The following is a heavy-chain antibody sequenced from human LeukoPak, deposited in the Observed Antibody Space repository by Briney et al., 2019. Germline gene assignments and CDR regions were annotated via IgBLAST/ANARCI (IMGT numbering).Heavy chain of an antibody. J-gene: IGHJ5*01. CDR1: AASFISSSHH. CDR2: VYYARTT. CDR3: VRHDGRGGATMGAFDS. Sequence: SETLSLTCTVYAASFISSSHHWGWLRQSPGKGLEWIGTVYYARTTYYNPSLDGRVTISLDTSANHFSLQLNSVTAADTAVYYCVRHDGRGGATMGAFDSWGQGSLVTVSS. D-gene: IGHD5-12*01. V-gene: IGHV4-39*01.